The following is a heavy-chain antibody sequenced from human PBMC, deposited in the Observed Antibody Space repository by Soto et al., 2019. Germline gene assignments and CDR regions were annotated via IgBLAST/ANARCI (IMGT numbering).Heavy chain of an antibody. CDR2: ISAYNGNT. CDR1: GYTFTSYG. J-gene: IGHJ6*02. CDR3: ARLHGSGDLGYYYYYGMDV. V-gene: IGHV1-18*04. D-gene: IGHD2-21*01. Sequence: QVQLVQSGAEVKKPGASVKVSCKASGYTFTSYGISWVRQAPGQGLEWMGWISAYNGNTNYAQKLQGRVTMTTDTSPSTAYMELRSLISDDTAVYYCARLHGSGDLGYYYYYGMDVWGQGTTVTVSS.